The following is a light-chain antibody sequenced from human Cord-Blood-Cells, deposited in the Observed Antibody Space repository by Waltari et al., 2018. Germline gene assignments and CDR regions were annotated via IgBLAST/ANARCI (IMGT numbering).Light chain of an antibody. V-gene: IGLV2-23*01. J-gene: IGLJ1*01. CDR1: STVVGSYNL. CDR3: CSYAGSSTYYV. Sequence: QSALTQPASVSGSPGQSLTISCTGTSTVVGSYNLVSMYQQRPGKAPKLMIYEGSKRPSGVSNRFSGSKSGNTASLTISGLQAEDEADYYCCSYAGSSTYYVFGTGTKVTVL. CDR2: EGS.